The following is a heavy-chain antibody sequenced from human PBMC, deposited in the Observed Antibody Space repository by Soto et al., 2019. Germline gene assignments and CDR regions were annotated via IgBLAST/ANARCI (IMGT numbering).Heavy chain of an antibody. CDR3: ARGFTSCYGCNGEFDY. D-gene: IGHD2-2*01. CDR1: GFTFSSYS. Sequence: EVQLVESGGGLVQPGGSLRLSCAASGFTFSSYSMNWVRQAPGKGLEWVSYISSSSSTIYYADSVKGRFIISRDNAKNSLYLQMNSLRDEDTAVYYCARGFTSCYGCNGEFDYWGQGTLVTVSS. V-gene: IGHV3-48*02. CDR2: ISSSSSTI. J-gene: IGHJ4*02.